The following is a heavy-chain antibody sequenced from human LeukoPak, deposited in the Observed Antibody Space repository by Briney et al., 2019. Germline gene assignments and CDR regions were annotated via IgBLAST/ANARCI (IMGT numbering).Heavy chain of an antibody. V-gene: IGHV4-59*01. Sequence: PPETLSLTCTVSGGSISDYYWTWTRQPPGKGLEWIAYIHSSGSTNYNPSLKSRVIISIDTSRSQLSLKLSSVTVADTAMYYCARIEGDNSLEYWGQGTLVTVSS. CDR2: IHSSGST. J-gene: IGHJ4*02. CDR1: GGSISDYY. CDR3: ARIEGDNSLEY. D-gene: IGHD3-16*01.